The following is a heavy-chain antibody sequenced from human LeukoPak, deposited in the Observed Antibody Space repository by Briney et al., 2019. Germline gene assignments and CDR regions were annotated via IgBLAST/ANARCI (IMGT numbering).Heavy chain of an antibody. Sequence: GGSLSLSCEAPGSPFTNYAMSWVRKAQGKGLEWVPGISGSGGSTNYADSVKGRFTISRDNSRNTVDLQMSSLGVEDTAMYYCAKDFKPDGKWDIDYWGQGTLVTVSS. CDR1: GSPFTNYA. D-gene: IGHD1-26*01. CDR3: AKDFKPDGKWDIDY. V-gene: IGHV3-23*01. J-gene: IGHJ4*02. CDR2: ISGSGGST.